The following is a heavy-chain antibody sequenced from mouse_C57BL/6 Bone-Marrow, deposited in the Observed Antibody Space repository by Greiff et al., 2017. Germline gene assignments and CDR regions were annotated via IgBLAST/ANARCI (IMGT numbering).Heavy chain of an antibody. J-gene: IGHJ4*01. Sequence: VKLMESGAELARPGASVKLSCKASGYTFTSYGISWVKQRTGQGLEWIGEISPRSGNTYYNEKFKGKATLTADKSSSTAYMELRSLTSEDSAVYFCARKGFLLLLDYGGQGTSVTVSS. V-gene: IGHV1-81*01. D-gene: IGHD1-1*02. CDR2: ISPRSGNT. CDR3: ARKGFLLLLDY. CDR1: GYTFTSYG.